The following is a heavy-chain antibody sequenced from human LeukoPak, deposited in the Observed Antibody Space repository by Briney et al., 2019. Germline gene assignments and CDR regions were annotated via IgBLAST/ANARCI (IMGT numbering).Heavy chain of an antibody. D-gene: IGHD1-26*01. CDR3: VKDRGGSPFYGMDV. J-gene: IGHJ6*02. V-gene: IGHV3-23*01. CDR2: ISGSGGAGT. CDR1: GFTFSSYA. Sequence: GGFLRLSCAGSGFTFSSYAMSWVRQAPGKGLEWVSTISGSGGAGTYYADSVKGRFTVSRDNSRNTLYLPMNSLRAEDTAVYYCVKDRGGSPFYGMDVWGQGTTVTVSS.